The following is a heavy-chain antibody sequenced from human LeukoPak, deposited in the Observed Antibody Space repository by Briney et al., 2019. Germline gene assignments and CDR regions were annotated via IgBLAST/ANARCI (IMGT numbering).Heavy chain of an antibody. CDR2: IKQDGSEK. D-gene: IGHD3-22*01. J-gene: IGHJ4*02. Sequence: PGGSLRLSCAASGFTFSKYWMSWVRQAPGKGLEWVANIKQDGSEKYYLDSVKGRFTISRDTSKNTLFLQIDSLRAEDTAVYYCAKASGSTGYYYFDSWGQGTLVTVSS. CDR3: AKASGSTGYYYFDS. V-gene: IGHV3-7*05. CDR1: GFTFSKYW.